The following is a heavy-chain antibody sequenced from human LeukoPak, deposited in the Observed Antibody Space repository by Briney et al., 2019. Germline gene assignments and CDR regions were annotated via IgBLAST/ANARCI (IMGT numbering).Heavy chain of an antibody. D-gene: IGHD4/OR15-4a*01. V-gene: IGHV3-23*01. Sequence: GGTLRFSCAASGFTFSSHGMSWVRQAPGKGLEWVSTISGSGDNTHYSDSVKGRFTISRDNSKNTLYLQMNSLRAEDTAVYYCARRAGAYSHPYDYWGQGTLVTVSS. CDR1: GFTFSSHG. CDR3: ARRAGAYSHPYDY. J-gene: IGHJ4*02. CDR2: ISGSGDNT.